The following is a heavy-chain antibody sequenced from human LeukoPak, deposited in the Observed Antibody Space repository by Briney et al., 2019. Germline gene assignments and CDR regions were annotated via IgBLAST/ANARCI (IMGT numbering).Heavy chain of an antibody. V-gene: IGHV4-59*01. CDR3: ARVTDTAMPTPDY. CDR2: IYYSGST. Sequence: SETLSLTCTVSGGSISSYYWSWIRQPPGKGLEWIGYIYYSGSTNYNPSLKSRVTISVDTSKNQFSLKLSSVTAADTAVYYCARVTDTAMPTPDYWGQGTLVTVSS. D-gene: IGHD5-18*01. CDR1: GGSISSYY. J-gene: IGHJ4*02.